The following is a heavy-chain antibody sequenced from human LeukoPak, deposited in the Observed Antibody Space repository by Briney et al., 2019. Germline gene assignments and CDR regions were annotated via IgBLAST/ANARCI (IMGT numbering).Heavy chain of an antibody. Sequence: PGGSLRLSCATSGSTFSNFAMNWVRRAPGKGLEWVSTISGSGDGTYYADSVKGRFTISRDNSKNTLFLQMSSLSADDTALYYCAKGRLQEGTVFRGVITPVDYWGQGTLVTVTS. CDR2: ISGSGDGT. V-gene: IGHV3-23*01. CDR3: AKGRLQEGTVFRGVITPVDY. D-gene: IGHD3-10*01. J-gene: IGHJ4*02. CDR1: GSTFSNFA.